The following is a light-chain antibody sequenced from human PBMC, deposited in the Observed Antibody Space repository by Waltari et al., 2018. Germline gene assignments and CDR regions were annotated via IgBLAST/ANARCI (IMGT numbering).Light chain of an antibody. Sequence: TVSCTGTSSDVGGYNYVSWYQQPPGKAPKLMIYDVSKRPSGVPDRFSGSKSGNTASLTISGLQTEDEADYYCCSFAGSHTYVVFGGGTKLTVL. CDR1: SSDVGGYNY. CDR2: DVS. V-gene: IGLV2-11*01. J-gene: IGLJ2*01. CDR3: CSFAGSHTYVV.